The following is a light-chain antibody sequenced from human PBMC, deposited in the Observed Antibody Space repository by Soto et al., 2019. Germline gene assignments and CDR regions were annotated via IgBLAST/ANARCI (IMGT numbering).Light chain of an antibody. CDR1: QSVGNN. CDR2: YAS. CDR3: QQYNDWPPIT. J-gene: IGKJ5*01. V-gene: IGKV3-15*01. Sequence: EIMMTQAPATLSVSPGERATLSCRASQSVGNNLAWYQQKPGQTPRLLIYYASTRATGIPARFSGSGSGTEFTLTISSLQSEDFALYYCQQYNDWPPITFGQGTRLEIK.